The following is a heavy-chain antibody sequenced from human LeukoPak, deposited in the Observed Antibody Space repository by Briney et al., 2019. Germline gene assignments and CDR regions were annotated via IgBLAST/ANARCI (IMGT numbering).Heavy chain of an antibody. V-gene: IGHV4-59*01. CDR1: GGSISSYY. CDR3: ARDGCSGGSCPLRANAFDI. J-gene: IGHJ3*02. Sequence: PSETLSLTCPVSGGSISSYYWSWIRQPPGKGLEWIGYIYYSGSTNYNPSLKSRVTISVDTSKTQFSLKLSSVTAADTAVYYCARDGCSGGSCPLRANAFDIWGQGTMVTVSS. D-gene: IGHD2-15*01. CDR2: IYYSGST.